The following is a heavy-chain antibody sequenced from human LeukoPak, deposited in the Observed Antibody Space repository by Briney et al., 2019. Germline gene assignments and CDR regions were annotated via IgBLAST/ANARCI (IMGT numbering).Heavy chain of an antibody. J-gene: IGHJ4*02. D-gene: IGHD3-22*01. CDR3: ARGSYYYDSSGYPWAY. CDR1: GYTFTSYD. Sequence: GASVKVSCKASGYTFTSYDINWVRQATGQGLEWMVWMNPNSGNTGYAQKFQGRDTMTRNTSISTAYMELSSLRSEDTAAYYCARGSYYYDSSGYPWAYWGQGTLVTVSS. CDR2: MNPNSGNT. V-gene: IGHV1-8*01.